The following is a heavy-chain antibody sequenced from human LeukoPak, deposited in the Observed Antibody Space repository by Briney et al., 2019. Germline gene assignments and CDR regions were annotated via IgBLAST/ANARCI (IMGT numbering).Heavy chain of an antibody. CDR3: ARTGDDCSSTSCFPSSPDY. CDR1: GGSISSSSYY. CDR2: IYYSGST. J-gene: IGHJ4*02. Sequence: KPSETLSLTCTVSGGSISSSSYYWGWIRQPPGKGLEWIGSIYYSGSTYYNPSLKSRVTISVDTSKNQFSLKLSSVTAADTAVYYCARTGDDCSSTSCFPSSPDYWGQGTLVTVSS. D-gene: IGHD2-2*01. V-gene: IGHV4-39*07.